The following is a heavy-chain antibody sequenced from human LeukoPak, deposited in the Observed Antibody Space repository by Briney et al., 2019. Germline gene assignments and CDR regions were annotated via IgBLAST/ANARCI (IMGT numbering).Heavy chain of an antibody. CDR3: ASRDPAEGFLQWLPDH. CDR2: INPKSGGT. J-gene: IGHJ4*02. V-gene: IGHV1-2*06. D-gene: IGHD3-3*01. CDR1: GGTFGSYA. Sequence: ASVKVSCKAPGGTFGSYAISWVRQAPGQGLEWMGRINPKSGGTNYAEKFQGRVTMTRDTSINAAYMELSRLRYDDTAVYYCASRDPAEGFLQWLPDHWGQGTLVTVSS.